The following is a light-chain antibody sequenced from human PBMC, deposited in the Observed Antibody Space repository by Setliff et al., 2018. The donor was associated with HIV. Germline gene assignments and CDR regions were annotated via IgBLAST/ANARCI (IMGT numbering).Light chain of an antibody. CDR1: SSNIGNNY. J-gene: IGLJ1*01. CDR3: GTWDSSLSAYV. Sequence: QSVLTQPPSVSAAPGQKVTISCSGSSSNIGNNYVSWYQQLPGTAPKLLIYDNNKRPSGIPDRFSGSTSDTSATLGITGLQTGDEADYYCGTWDSSLSAYVFGTGTKVTVL. CDR2: DNN. V-gene: IGLV1-51*01.